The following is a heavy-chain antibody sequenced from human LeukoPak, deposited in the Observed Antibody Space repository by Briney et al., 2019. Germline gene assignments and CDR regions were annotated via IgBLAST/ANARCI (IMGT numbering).Heavy chain of an antibody. CDR3: ACHSRLRSKEVGY. CDR1: GYTFTGYY. CDR2: INPNSGGT. J-gene: IGHJ4*02. D-gene: IGHD3-3*01. V-gene: IGHV1-2*02. Sequence: ASVKVSCKASGYTFTGYYMHWVRQAPGQGLEWMGWINPNSGGTNYAQKFQGRVTMTRDTSISTAYMELSRLRSDGTAVYYCACHSRLRSKEVGYWGQGTLVTVSS.